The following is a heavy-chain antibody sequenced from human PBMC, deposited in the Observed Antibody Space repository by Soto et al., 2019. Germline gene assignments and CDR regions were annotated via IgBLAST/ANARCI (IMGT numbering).Heavy chain of an antibody. CDR3: ASEPITMVRGVIID. CDR1: GGTFSSYT. D-gene: IGHD3-10*01. J-gene: IGHJ4*02. CDR2: IIPILGIA. Sequence: QVQLVQSGAEVKKPGSSVKVSCKASGGTFSSYTISWVRQAPGQGLEWMGRIIPILGIANYAQKFQGRVTITADKSTSTAYMELSSLRSKDTAVYYCASEPITMVRGVIIDWGQGTLVTVSS. V-gene: IGHV1-69*02.